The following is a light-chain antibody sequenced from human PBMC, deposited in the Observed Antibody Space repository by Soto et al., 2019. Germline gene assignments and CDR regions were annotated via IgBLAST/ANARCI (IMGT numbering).Light chain of an antibody. J-gene: IGLJ1*01. V-gene: IGLV2-14*01. Sequence: QSVLTQPASVSGSPGQSVTISCTGTNSDVGGYNYVSWYQQHPGKAPKLMIYDVSNRPSGVSNRFSGSKSGNTASLTISGLQTEDEADYYCSSYVRRSPPFYVFGIGTKVTVL. CDR1: NSDVGGYNY. CDR2: DVS. CDR3: SSYVRRSPPFYV.